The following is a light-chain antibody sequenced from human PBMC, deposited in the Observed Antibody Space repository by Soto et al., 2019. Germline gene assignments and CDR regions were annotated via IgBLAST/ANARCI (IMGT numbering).Light chain of an antibody. CDR1: QSVSSD. V-gene: IGKV3-11*01. CDR3: QQRYTWPPIT. CDR2: DAS. J-gene: IGKJ5*01. Sequence: EIVLTQSPATLSLSPGERAVLSFRASQSVSSDLAWYQQKPGQAPRLLIYDASNRATGIPARFSGAGSGTDFTPTISSLEPEDFAVYYCQQRYTWPPITFGQGTRLEIK.